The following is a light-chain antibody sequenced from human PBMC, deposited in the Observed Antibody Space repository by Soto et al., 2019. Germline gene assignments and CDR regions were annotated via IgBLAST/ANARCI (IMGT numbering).Light chain of an antibody. CDR3: QHYGSSRGT. J-gene: IGKJ4*01. CDR1: QSVSNTY. CDR2: GAS. V-gene: IGKV3-20*01. Sequence: EIVLTQSPGTLSLSPGERATLSCRASQSVSNTYLAWYQQKPGQAPRLLIYGASSRATGIPDRLSGSGSGTDFTLTISRLEPEDLAVYYCQHYGSSRGTFGGGTKVEIK.